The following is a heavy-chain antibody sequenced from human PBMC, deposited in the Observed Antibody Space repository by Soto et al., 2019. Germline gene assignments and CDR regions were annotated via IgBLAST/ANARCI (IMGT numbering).Heavy chain of an antibody. V-gene: IGHV4-34*01. D-gene: IGHD3-3*01. CDR1: GGSFSGYY. CDR2: INHSGST. Sequence: QVQLQQWGAGLLKPSETLSLTCAVYGGSFSGYYWSWIRQPPGKGLEWIEEINHSGSTNYNPSLKSRVTISVDTSKNQFSLKLSSVTAADTAVYYCARGTARITIFGVVTRNPFDYWGQGTLVTVSS. CDR3: ARGTARITIFGVVTRNPFDY. J-gene: IGHJ4*02.